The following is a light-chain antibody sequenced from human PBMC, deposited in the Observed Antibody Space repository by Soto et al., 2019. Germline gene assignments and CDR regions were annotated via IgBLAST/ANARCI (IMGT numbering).Light chain of an antibody. Sequence: EIVLTQSPGTLSLSPGARATLSCRASQSVTNNYLAWYQQKPGQAPRLLIYGASNRATGIPARFSGGGSGTEFTLTISSLQSEDFAVYYCQQYNSYSPLTFGGGTKV. CDR2: GAS. CDR1: QSVTNNY. V-gene: IGKV3-20*01. J-gene: IGKJ4*01. CDR3: QQYNSYSPLT.